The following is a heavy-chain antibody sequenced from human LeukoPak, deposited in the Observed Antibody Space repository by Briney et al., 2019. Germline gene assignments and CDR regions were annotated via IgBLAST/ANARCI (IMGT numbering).Heavy chain of an antibody. CDR3: ARAGYSYGFHGGYFDY. CDR2: IYHSGST. V-gene: IGHV4-4*02. CDR1: GGSISSSNW. Sequence: SETLSLTCAVSGGSISSSNWWSWVSQPPGKGLEWIREIYHSGSTNYNPSLKSRVTISVDKSKNQFSLKLSSVTAADTAVYYCARAGYSYGFHGGYFDYWGQGTLVTVSS. D-gene: IGHD5-18*01. J-gene: IGHJ4*02.